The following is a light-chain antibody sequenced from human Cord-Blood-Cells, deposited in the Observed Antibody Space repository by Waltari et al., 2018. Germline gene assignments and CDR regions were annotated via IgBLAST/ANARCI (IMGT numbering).Light chain of an antibody. CDR3: QQSYTTPVP. CDR2: AAS. J-gene: IGKJ3*01. CDR1: QSISSY. Sequence: DIQMTQSPSSLSASVGDRVTITCRASQSISSYLNWYQQKPGKAPKLLIYAASSLQSGVPSMFSGSGSGTDFTLTISSLQPEDFATYYCQQSYTTPVPSGPGTKVDIK. V-gene: IGKV1-39*01.